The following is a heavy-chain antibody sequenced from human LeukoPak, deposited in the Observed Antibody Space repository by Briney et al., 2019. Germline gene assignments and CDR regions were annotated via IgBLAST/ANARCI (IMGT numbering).Heavy chain of an antibody. J-gene: IGHJ4*02. CDR3: ARINYYDSSGFYYDEY. V-gene: IGHV4-59*01. D-gene: IGHD3-22*01. Sequence: PSETLSLTCTVSGGSISSYYWSWIRQPPGKGLEWIGYVYYSGSTNYIPSLKSRVTISLDTSKNQFSLKLSSVTAADTAVYYCARINYYDSSGFYYDEYWGRGTLVTASS. CDR1: GGSISSYY. CDR2: VYYSGST.